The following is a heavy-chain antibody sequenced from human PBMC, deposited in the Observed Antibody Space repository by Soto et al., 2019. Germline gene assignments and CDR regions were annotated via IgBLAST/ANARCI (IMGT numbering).Heavy chain of an antibody. V-gene: IGHV3-74*02. CDR2: INSAGSST. D-gene: IGHD1-7*01. Sequence: EVQLVESGGGLVQPGGSLRLSCAASGFTFSSYWMHWVSQAPGKGLEWVSRINSAGSSTVYADAVKGRFTISRDNAKNPLYVQMTSRRSEDTAVYYCTRGVENYSYFDYWGQG. CDR1: GFTFSSYW. J-gene: IGHJ4*02. CDR3: TRGVENYSYFDY.